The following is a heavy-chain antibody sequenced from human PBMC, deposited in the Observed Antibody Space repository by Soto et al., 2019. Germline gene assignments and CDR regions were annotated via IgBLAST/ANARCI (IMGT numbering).Heavy chain of an antibody. Sequence: QVQLVQSGAEVKKPGSSVKVSCKASGGTFSSYTISWVRQAPGQGLEWMGRIIPILGIANYAQKFQGRVXIXAXTSTSTAYMELSSLRSEHTAVYYCARDVGTGDAFDIWGQGTMVTVSS. V-gene: IGHV1-69*08. CDR3: ARDVGTGDAFDI. J-gene: IGHJ3*02. CDR2: IIPILGIA. D-gene: IGHD3-10*01. CDR1: GGTFSSYT.